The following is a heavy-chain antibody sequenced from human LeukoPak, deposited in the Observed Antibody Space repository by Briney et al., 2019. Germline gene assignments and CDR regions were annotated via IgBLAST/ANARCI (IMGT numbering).Heavy chain of an antibody. CDR2: INPSGGST. J-gene: IGHJ5*02. Sequence: ASVKVSCKASGYTFTSYYMHWVRQAPGQGLERMGIINPSGGSTSYAQKFQGRVTMTRDTSTSTVYMELSSLRSEDTAVYYCARELTTVTSWFDPWGQGTLVTVSS. V-gene: IGHV1-46*01. CDR3: ARELTTVTSWFDP. CDR1: GYTFTSYY. D-gene: IGHD4-17*01.